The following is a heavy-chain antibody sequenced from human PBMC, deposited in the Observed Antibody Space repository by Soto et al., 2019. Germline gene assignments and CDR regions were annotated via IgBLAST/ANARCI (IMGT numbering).Heavy chain of an antibody. V-gene: IGHV1-18*01. J-gene: IGHJ3*02. CDR1: GYTFTSCG. CDR3: ARDPQYSGSLSEGGDAFDI. Sequence: QVQLVQSEPEVKKPGASVKVSCKTSGYTFTSCGVSWVRQAPGQGLEWMGWISGYNGNIKYAQKFQGRVTMTADTSTSTAYMELRSLRSDDTAVFYCARDPQYSGSLSEGGDAFDIWGQGTMVTVS. CDR2: ISGYNGNI. D-gene: IGHD1-26*01.